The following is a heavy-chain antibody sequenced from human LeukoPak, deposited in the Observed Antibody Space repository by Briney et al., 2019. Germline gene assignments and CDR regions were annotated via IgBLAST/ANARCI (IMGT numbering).Heavy chain of an antibody. D-gene: IGHD5-18*01. J-gene: IGHJ3*02. CDR3: ARDKLVDTAMASYDAFDI. CDR1: GYSISSGYY. Sequence: SETLSLTCSVSGYSISSGYYWGWIRQPPGKGLEYIGNVYPSGNTHYNPSLKGRVTISVDTSKNQFSLKLSSVTAADTAVYYCARDKLVDTAMASYDAFDIWGQGTMVTVSS. V-gene: IGHV4-38-2*02. CDR2: VYPSGNT.